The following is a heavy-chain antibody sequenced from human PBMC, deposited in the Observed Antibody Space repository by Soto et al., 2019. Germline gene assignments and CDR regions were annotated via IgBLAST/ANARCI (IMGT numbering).Heavy chain of an antibody. D-gene: IGHD5-12*01. J-gene: IGHJ4*02. CDR2: IDWDDDK. CDR3: ARIPDGYNYFDY. CDR1: GFSLSTSGMR. V-gene: IGHV2-70*04. Sequence: SGPTLVNPTQTLTLTCTFSGFSLSTSGMRVSWIRQPPGKALEWLARIDWDDDKFYSTSLKTRLTISKDTSKNQVVLTMTNMDPVDTATYYCARIPDGYNYFDYWGQGTLVTVS.